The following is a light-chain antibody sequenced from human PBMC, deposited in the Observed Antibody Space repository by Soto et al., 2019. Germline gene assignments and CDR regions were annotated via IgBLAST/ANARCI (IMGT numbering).Light chain of an antibody. J-gene: IGKJ1*01. V-gene: IGKV1-5*01. CDR3: QRYNSNSRT. Sequence: DIQMTQSPSTLAASVGDRVTMACRASQNIDHWLAWYQLKPGKAPKFLIYDASILESGVPSRFSGSGSGTEFTLTISSLQPDDFATYYCQRYNSNSRTFGQGTRVELK. CDR1: QNIDHW. CDR2: DAS.